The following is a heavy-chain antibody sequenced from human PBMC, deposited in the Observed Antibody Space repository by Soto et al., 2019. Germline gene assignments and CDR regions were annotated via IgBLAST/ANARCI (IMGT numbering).Heavy chain of an antibody. V-gene: IGHV1-69*13. D-gene: IGHD5-18*01. Sequence: SVKVSCKASGGTFSSYAISWVRQAPGQGLEWMGGIIPILGTANYAQKFQGRVTITADESTSTAYMELSSLRSEDTAVYYCASGYSYGYHDYWGQGTLVTVSS. CDR3: ASGYSYGYHDY. CDR1: GGTFSSYA. J-gene: IGHJ4*02. CDR2: IIPILGTA.